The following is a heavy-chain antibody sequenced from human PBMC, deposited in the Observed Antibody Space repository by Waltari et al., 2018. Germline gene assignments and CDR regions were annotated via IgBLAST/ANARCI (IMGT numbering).Heavy chain of an antibody. CDR3: AREDIVSETQWRGNQYRGNSGYDL. CDR2: TRFDGINK. D-gene: IGHD5-12*01. J-gene: IGHJ4*01. Sequence: QVFLVESGGGMVQPGDSLRLSCVSSGFNFNIYGMHWVRQAPGKGLEWVAFTRFDGINKHYGDAVKGRLTISRDNIKNTLYLQMNSLRGEDSAMYYCAREDIVSETQWRGNQYRGNSGYDLWGQGTQVSVSS. CDR1: GFNFNIYG. V-gene: IGHV3-30*02.